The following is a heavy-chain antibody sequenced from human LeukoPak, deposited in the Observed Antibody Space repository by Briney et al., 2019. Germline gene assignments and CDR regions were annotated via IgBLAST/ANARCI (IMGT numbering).Heavy chain of an antibody. CDR2: IYYSGST. V-gene: IGHV4-59*01. CDR1: GGSFSGYY. J-gene: IGHJ5*02. Sequence: PSETLSLTCAVYGGSFSGYYWSWIRQPPGKGLEWIGYIYYSGSTNYNPSLKSRVTISVDTSKNQFSLKLSSVTAADTAVYYCARKVARAYFDPWGQGTLVTVSS. CDR3: ARKVARAYFDP.